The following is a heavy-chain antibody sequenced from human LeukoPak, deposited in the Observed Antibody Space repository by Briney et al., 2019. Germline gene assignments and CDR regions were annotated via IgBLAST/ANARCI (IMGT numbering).Heavy chain of an antibody. CDR1: GYTFTGYY. V-gene: IGHV1-2*02. J-gene: IGHJ4*02. CDR3: ARESIAAAGNYYDY. Sequence: ASVKVSCKASGYTFTGYYMHWVRQAPGQGLEWMGWINPNSGGTNYAQKFQGRVTTTRDTSISTAYMELSRLRSDDTAVYYCARESIAAAGNYYDYWGQGTLVTVSS. CDR2: INPNSGGT. D-gene: IGHD6-13*01.